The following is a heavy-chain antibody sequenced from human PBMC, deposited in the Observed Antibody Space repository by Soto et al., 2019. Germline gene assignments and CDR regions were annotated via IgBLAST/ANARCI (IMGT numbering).Heavy chain of an antibody. Sequence: GGSLRLSCAASGFTFSSYSMNWVRQAPGKGLEWVSYISSSSSTIYYADSVKGRFTISRDNAKNSLYLQMNSLRAEDTAVYYCARDTFDLGYSYGYEDSGYYYFDYWGQGTLVTVSS. CDR2: ISSSSSTI. CDR3: ARDTFDLGYSYGYEDSGYYYFDY. J-gene: IGHJ4*02. D-gene: IGHD5-18*01. V-gene: IGHV3-48*01. CDR1: GFTFSSYS.